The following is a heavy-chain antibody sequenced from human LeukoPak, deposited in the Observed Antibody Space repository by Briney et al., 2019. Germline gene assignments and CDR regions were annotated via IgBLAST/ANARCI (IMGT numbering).Heavy chain of an antibody. CDR3: ARDLDYGGNSDAFDI. D-gene: IGHD4-23*01. Sequence: GGSLRLSCAASGFTFSDHYMDWVRQPPGKGLEWVGRSRNKATSYTTEYAASVKGRFIISRDDSKNSLYLQMNSLKTEDTAVYYCARDLDYGGNSDAFDIWGQGTMVTVSS. J-gene: IGHJ3*02. CDR1: GFTFSDHY. V-gene: IGHV3-72*01. CDR2: SRNKATSYTT.